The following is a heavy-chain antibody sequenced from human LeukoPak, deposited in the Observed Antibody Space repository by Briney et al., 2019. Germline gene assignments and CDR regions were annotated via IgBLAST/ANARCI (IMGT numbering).Heavy chain of an antibody. V-gene: IGHV1-46*01. CDR2: INPSGGST. Sequence: ASVKVSCKASGYTFTSYYMHWVRQAPGQGLECMGIINPSGGSTSYAQKFQGRVTMTRDTSTSTVYMELSSLRSEDTAVYYCARDIVAPTYFDCWGQGTLVTVSS. CDR3: ARDIVAPTYFDC. CDR1: GYTFTSYY. D-gene: IGHD2-15*01. J-gene: IGHJ4*02.